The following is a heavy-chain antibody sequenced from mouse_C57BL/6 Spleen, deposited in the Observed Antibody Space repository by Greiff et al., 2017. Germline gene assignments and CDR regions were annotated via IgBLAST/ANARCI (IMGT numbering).Heavy chain of an antibody. D-gene: IGHD4-1*01. CDR3: PRDRTGFYAMDD. J-gene: IGHJ4*01. CDR1: GFTFSSYA. V-gene: IGHV5-9-1*02. CDR2: ISSGGDYI. Sequence: EVMLVESGEGLVKPGGSLKLSCAASGFTFSSYAMSWVRQTPEKRLEWVAYISSGGDYIYYAHTVKGRSTFSRDNAWNTLYLQVSSLKSEDTAMYYCPRDRTGFYAMDDWGQGTSVTVSS.